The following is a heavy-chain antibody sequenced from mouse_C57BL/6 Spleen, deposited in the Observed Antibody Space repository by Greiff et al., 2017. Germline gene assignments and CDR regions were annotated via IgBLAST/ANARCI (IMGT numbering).Heavy chain of an antibody. J-gene: IGHJ1*03. CDR2: INYDGSST. D-gene: IGHD1-1*01. Sequence: VKVEESEGGLVQPGSSMKLSCTASGFTFSDYYMAWVRQVPEKGLEWVANINYDGSSTYYLDSLKSRFIISRDNAKNILYLQMSSLKSEDTATYYCAREAGSSYWYFDVWGTGTTVTVSS. V-gene: IGHV5-16*01. CDR1: GFTFSDYY. CDR3: AREAGSSYWYFDV.